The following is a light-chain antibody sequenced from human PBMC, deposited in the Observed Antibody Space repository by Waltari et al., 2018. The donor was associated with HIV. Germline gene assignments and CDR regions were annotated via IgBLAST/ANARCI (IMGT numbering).Light chain of an antibody. CDR2: SDR. J-gene: IGLJ2*01. CDR1: SSNIGNNP. CDR3: ASWDNNLDGRV. Sequence: QSVLTQPPSASGSPGQRVTISCSGSSSNIGNNPTNWYQQLPGTAPKLLVYSDRQRPSGVPDRFAGSKSGTSASLAISGLQSEDEGDDYCASWDNNLDGRVFGGRTKLTVL. V-gene: IGLV1-44*01.